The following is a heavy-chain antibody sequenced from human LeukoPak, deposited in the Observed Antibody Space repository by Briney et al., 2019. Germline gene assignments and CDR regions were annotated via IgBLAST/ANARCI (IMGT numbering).Heavy chain of an antibody. V-gene: IGHV4-31*03. CDR2: IYYSGST. D-gene: IGHD3-22*01. Sequence: PSETLSLTCTVSGGSISSGGYYWSWIRQHPGKGLEWIGYIYYSGSTYYNPSLKSRVTISVDTYKNQFSLKLSSVTAADTAVYHCARGRGLAYYYDSSGYYYDYWGQGTLVTVSS. J-gene: IGHJ4*02. CDR3: ARGRGLAYYYDSSGYYYDY. CDR1: GGSISSGGYY.